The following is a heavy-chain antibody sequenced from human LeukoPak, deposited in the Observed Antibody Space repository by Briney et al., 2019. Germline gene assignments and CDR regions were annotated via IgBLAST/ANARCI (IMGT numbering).Heavy chain of an antibody. CDR3: ARGLYYYDSSGYSYYFDY. CDR2: MNPNSGNT. Sequence: ASVKVSCKASGYTFTSYYMHWVRQATGQGLEWMGWMNPNSGNTGYAQKFQGRVTMTRNTSISTAYMELSSLRSEDTAVYYCARGLYYYDSSGYSYYFDYWGQGTLVTVSS. V-gene: IGHV1-8*02. CDR1: GYTFTSYY. J-gene: IGHJ4*02. D-gene: IGHD3-22*01.